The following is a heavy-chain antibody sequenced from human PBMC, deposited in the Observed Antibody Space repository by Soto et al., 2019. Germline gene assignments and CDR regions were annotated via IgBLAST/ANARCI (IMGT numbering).Heavy chain of an antibody. CDR1: GASISSSSSY. CDR3: GAQAYVAKGYYFET. Sequence: QLQLQESGPGLVKASETLSLTCAVSGASISSSSSYCGWIRQSPGKGLEWIGNIYYIGNTSDNPSLKSRVAISIFSSKPRFSLKLNSVTTADTAVYYCGAQAYVAKGYYFETWGQGALVTVSS. V-gene: IGHV4-39*02. J-gene: IGHJ4*02. CDR2: IYYIGNT. D-gene: IGHD3-16*01.